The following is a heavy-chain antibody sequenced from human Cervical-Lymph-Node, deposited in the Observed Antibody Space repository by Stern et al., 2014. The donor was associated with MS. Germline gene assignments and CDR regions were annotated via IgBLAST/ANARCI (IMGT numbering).Heavy chain of an antibody. CDR2: IYPGDSDT. CDR1: GYSFTSYW. Sequence: EMQLVESGAEVKKPGESLKISCKGSGYSFTSYWIGWGRQMPGKGLEWMGIIYPGDSDTRYSPSFQGQVTISADKSISTAYLQWSSLKASDTAMYYCARHGEGYSSSSKGFDYWGQGTLVTVSS. V-gene: IGHV5-51*01. CDR3: ARHGEGYSSSSKGFDY. J-gene: IGHJ4*02. D-gene: IGHD6-6*01.